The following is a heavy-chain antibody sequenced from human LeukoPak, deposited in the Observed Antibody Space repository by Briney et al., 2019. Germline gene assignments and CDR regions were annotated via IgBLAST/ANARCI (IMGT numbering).Heavy chain of an antibody. V-gene: IGHV4-39*07. Sequence: SETLSLTCTVSGGSISSSSYYWGWIRQPPGKGLEWIGSIYYSGSTYYNPSLKSRVTISVDTSKNQFSLKLSSVTAADTAVYYCARDLGDFDSYGYGYWGQGTLVTVSS. D-gene: IGHD5-18*01. CDR3: ARDLGDFDSYGYGY. CDR1: GGSISSSSYY. J-gene: IGHJ4*02. CDR2: IYYSGST.